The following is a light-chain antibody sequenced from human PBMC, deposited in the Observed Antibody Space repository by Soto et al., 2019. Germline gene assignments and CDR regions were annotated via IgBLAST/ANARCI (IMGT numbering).Light chain of an antibody. CDR2: DNN. J-gene: IGLJ2*01. Sequence: QSVLTQPPSVSAAPGQKVTISCSGSSSNIGNNYVSWYQQLPGTAPKLLIFDNNKRPSGIPDRFSGSKSGTSGTLGITGLQTGDEAGYYCGTWDSSLSSVVFGGGTQLTVL. CDR3: GTWDSSLSSVV. V-gene: IGLV1-51*01. CDR1: SSNIGNNY.